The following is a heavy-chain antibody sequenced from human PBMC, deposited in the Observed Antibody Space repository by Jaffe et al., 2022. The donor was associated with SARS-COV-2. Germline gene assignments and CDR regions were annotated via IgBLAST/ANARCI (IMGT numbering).Heavy chain of an antibody. J-gene: IGHJ4*02. CDR2: INHSGST. D-gene: IGHD6-13*01. V-gene: IGHV4-34*01. CDR3: ARGDPYIATDY. Sequence: QVQLQQWGAGLLKPSETLSLTCAVYGGSFSGYYWSWIRQPPGKGLEWIGEINHSGSTNYNPSLKSRVTISVDTSKNQFSLKLSSVTAADTAVYYCARGDPYIATDYWGQGTLVTVSS. CDR1: GGSFSGYY.